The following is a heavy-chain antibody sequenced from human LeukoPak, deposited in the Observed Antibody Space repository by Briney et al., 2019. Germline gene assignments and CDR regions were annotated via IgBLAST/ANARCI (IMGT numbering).Heavy chain of an antibody. Sequence: GASVKVSCKASGGTFSSYAVSWVRQAPGQGLEWMGGMIPIFGTANYAQKFQGRVTITADESTSTAYMELSSLRSEDTAVYYCARESQYYDFWSGYRPYYFDYWGQGTLVTVSS. V-gene: IGHV1-69*13. CDR1: GGTFSSYA. J-gene: IGHJ4*02. CDR2: MIPIFGTA. D-gene: IGHD3-3*01. CDR3: ARESQYYDFWSGYRPYYFDY.